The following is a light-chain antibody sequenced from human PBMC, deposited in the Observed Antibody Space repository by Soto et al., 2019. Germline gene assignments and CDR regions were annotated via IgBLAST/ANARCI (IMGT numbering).Light chain of an antibody. CDR2: SAS. J-gene: IGKJ4*01. CDR1: QSINTY. V-gene: IGKV1-39*01. Sequence: DIQMTQSPSSLSASIGDRVTITCRASQSINTYLNWYQQKPGKAPELLIYSASTLQSGVPSRFSGSGSGTDFTLTISSLQPEDLATYYCQQSYSTVALTFGGGTKVDIK. CDR3: QQSYSTVALT.